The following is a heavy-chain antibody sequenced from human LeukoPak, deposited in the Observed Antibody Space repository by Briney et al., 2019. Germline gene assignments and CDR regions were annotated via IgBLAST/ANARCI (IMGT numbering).Heavy chain of an antibody. CDR2: IKEDGSEK. CDR1: GFTFSTYW. D-gene: IGHD3-3*01. Sequence: GGSLRLSCAASGFTFSTYWMAWIRQAPGKGLEWVANIKEDGSEKYYVDSVKGRFTISRDNAKNSVFLQMNSLRVEDTAVYYCARLNWNYADYWGQGTLVTVSS. J-gene: IGHJ4*02. V-gene: IGHV3-7*01. CDR3: ARLNWNYADY.